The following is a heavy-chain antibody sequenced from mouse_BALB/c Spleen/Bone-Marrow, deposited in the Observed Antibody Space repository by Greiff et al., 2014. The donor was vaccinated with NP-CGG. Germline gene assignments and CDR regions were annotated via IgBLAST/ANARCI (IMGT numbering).Heavy chain of an antibody. CDR3: ARGYYDDY. D-gene: IGHD2-4*01. J-gene: IGHJ2*01. CDR2: IRNKANGYTT. V-gene: IGHV7-3*02. CDR1: GFTFTDYF. Sequence: EVMLVESGGGLVQPGGSLRLSCATSGFTFTDYFMTWVRQPPGKALEWLGFIRNKANGYTTEYSASVKGRFTISRNNSQSILQMNTLRAEDSATYYCARGYYDDYWGQGTTLTVSS.